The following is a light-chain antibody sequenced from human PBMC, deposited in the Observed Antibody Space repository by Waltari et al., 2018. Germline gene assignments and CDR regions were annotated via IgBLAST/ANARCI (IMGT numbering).Light chain of an antibody. V-gene: IGLV2-23*02. J-gene: IGLJ2*01. CDR2: QVS. CDR1: SSAVGSFNL. CDR3: CSYGGSSTFVI. Sequence: QSALTQPASVSGSPGQSITISCTGPSSAVGSFNLVSWYQQHPNKAPKLMIYQVSKRPSGLSNRFSGSKSGNTASLTISGLQAEDEAEYYCCSYGGSSTFVIFGGGTKLTVL.